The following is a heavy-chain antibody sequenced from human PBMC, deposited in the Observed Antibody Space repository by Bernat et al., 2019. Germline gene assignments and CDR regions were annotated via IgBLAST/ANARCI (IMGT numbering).Heavy chain of an antibody. Sequence: QLQLQESGPGLVKPSETLSLTCTVSGGSIRSESSYWGWIRQPPGKGLEWIGSIYYSGSTYYNPSLKSRVTISVDMSKNQFSLKLTSVTAADTAVYYCARILISVRGGIGLIDYWGQGTLVTVSS. V-gene: IGHV4-39*01. CDR2: IYYSGST. CDR3: ARILISVRGGIGLIDY. D-gene: IGHD3-10*01. J-gene: IGHJ4*02. CDR1: GGSIRSESSY.